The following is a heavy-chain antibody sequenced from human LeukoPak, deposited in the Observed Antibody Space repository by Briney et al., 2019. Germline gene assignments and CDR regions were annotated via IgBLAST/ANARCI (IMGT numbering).Heavy chain of an antibody. J-gene: IGHJ6*03. Sequence: ASVKVSCKASGYTFTSYYMHWVRQAPGQGLEWMGIINPSGGSTSYAQKFQGRVTMTRDTSTSTFYMELSSLRSEDTAVYYCARSSRYCSSTSCYDSYYYYYMDVWGKGTTVTVSS. V-gene: IGHV1-46*01. CDR3: ARSSRYCSSTSCYDSYYYYYMDV. CDR1: GYTFTSYY. D-gene: IGHD2-2*01. CDR2: INPSGGST.